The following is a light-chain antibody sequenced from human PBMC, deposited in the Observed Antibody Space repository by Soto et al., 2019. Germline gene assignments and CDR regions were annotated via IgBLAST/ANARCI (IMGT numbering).Light chain of an antibody. CDR3: QQSFTTPYT. V-gene: IGKV1-39*01. Sequence: DIQMTQSPSSLSASVGDRITITCRASQSITSYLNWYQHKPGKAPELLIFAASSLQSGVPSRFSGGGSGTDFTLTITSLQPEDFATYYGQQSFTTPYTFGLGTKLEI. CDR2: AAS. CDR1: QSITSY. J-gene: IGKJ2*01.